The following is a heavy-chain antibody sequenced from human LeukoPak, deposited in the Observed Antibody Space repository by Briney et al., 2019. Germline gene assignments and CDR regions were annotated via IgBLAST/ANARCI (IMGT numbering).Heavy chain of an antibody. J-gene: IGHJ3*02. CDR1: GGTISTYY. D-gene: IGHD5-24*01. Sequence: PSETLSFNCTVYGGTISTYYWSWIRQPPGKGLKWIGYIYYSGTTNYNPSLKSLITISVNTSKNQFSLKLSSVTASDTAVYYCARHQGPRDGYNFGRAFDIWGQGTMVTVSS. V-gene: IGHV4-59*08. CDR2: IYYSGTT. CDR3: ARHQGPRDGYNFGRAFDI.